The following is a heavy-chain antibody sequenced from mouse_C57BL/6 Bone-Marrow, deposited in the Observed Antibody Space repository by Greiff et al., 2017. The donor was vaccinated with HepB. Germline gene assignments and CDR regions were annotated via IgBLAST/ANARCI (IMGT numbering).Heavy chain of an antibody. J-gene: IGHJ2*01. CDR2: IDPSDSYT. Sequence: QVQLQQPGAELVKPGASVKLSCKASGYTFTSYWMQWVKQRPGQGLEWIGEIDPSDSYTNYNQKFKGKATLTVDTSSSTAYMQLSSLTSEDSAVYYCARITTYWGQGTTLTVSS. CDR3: ARITTY. V-gene: IGHV1-50*01. D-gene: IGHD1-1*01. CDR1: GYTFTSYW.